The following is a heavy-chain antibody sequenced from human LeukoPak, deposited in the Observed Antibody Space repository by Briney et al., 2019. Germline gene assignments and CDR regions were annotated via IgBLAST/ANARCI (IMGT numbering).Heavy chain of an antibody. V-gene: IGHV3-23*01. CDR3: AKLILLDY. Sequence: RESLRLSCAASGFTFTSYAMSWVRQAPGKGLEWVSAISGSGGSTYYADPVKGRFTISRDNSKNTLYLQMNSLRAEDTAVYYCAKLILLDYWGQGTLVTVSS. D-gene: IGHD3-16*01. CDR2: ISGSGGST. J-gene: IGHJ4*02. CDR1: GFTFTSYA.